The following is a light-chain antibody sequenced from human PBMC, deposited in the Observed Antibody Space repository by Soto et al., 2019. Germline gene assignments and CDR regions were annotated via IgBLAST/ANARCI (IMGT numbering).Light chain of an antibody. CDR1: SSDVGGYDH. V-gene: IGLV2-8*01. CDR2: EVT. Sequence: QSALTQPPSASGSPGQSVTIPCTGTSSDVGGYDHVSWYQQHPGKAPKLMIYEVTKRPAGVPDRFSGSKSGNTASLTVSGLQAEDEADYYCSSHAGNYNYVFGTGTTLTVL. CDR3: SSHAGNYNYV. J-gene: IGLJ1*01.